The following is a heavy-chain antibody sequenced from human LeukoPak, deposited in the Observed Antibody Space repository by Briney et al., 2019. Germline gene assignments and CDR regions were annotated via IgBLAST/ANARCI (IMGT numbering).Heavy chain of an antibody. CDR1: GYTLSELS. CDR2: FDPEYGET. J-gene: IGHJ5*02. V-gene: IGHV1-24*01. CDR3: ARALYYYDKESEYNWFDP. Sequence: ASVKVSCKVSGYTLSELSIHWVRQAPGKGLEWMGGFDPEYGETIYAQKFQGRVTMTEDTSTDTAYMELSSLRSEDTAVYYCARALYYYDKESEYNWFDPWGQGTLVTVSS. D-gene: IGHD3-22*01.